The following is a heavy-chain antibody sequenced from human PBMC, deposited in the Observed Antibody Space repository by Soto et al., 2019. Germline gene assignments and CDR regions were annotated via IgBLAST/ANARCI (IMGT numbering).Heavy chain of an antibody. CDR3: ARDLYYDFWSGYLTF. CDR1: GFTFSSYA. D-gene: IGHD3-3*01. J-gene: IGHJ4*02. V-gene: IGHV3-30-3*01. Sequence: GGSLRLSCAASGFTFSSYAMHWVRQAPGKGLEWVAVISYDGSNKYYADSVKGRFTISRDNSKNTLYLQMNSLRAEDTAVYYCARDLYYDFWSGYLTFWGQGTLVTSPQ. CDR2: ISYDGSNK.